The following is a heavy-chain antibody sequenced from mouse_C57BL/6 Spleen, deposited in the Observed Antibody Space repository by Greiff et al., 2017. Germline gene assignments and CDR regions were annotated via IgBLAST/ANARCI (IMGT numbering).Heavy chain of an antibody. CDR3: TRRYYAIDY. V-gene: IGHV1-15*01. CDR2: IDPETGGT. J-gene: IGHJ2*01. CDR1: GYTFTDYE. Sequence: QVQLQQSGADLVRPGASVTLSCTASGYTFTDYEMHWVQQTPVHGLEWVGAIDPETGGTAYNQKFKGKSILTTDKASSPAYMQLRSLPSEDSAVYYCTRRYYAIDYWGQGTTLTVSS. D-gene: IGHD1-1*01.